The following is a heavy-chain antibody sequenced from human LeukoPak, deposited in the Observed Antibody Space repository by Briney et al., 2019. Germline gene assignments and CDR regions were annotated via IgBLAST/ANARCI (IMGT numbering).Heavy chain of an antibody. CDR3: ARGYYYDSSGYPPDY. CDR1: GYPFTGYY. CDR2: INPNSGGT. V-gene: IGHV1-2*02. Sequence: ASVKVSCKASGYPFTGYYMHWVRQAPGQGLEWMGWINPNSGGTNYAQKFQGRVTMTRDTSISTAYMELSRLRSDDTAVYYCARGYYYDSSGYPPDYWGQGTLVTVSS. J-gene: IGHJ4*02. D-gene: IGHD3-22*01.